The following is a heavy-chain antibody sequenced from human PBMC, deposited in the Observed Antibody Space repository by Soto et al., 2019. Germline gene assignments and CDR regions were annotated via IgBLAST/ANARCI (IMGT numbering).Heavy chain of an antibody. CDR3: ARADRGVVINSDAFDI. Sequence: QVQLVQSGAEVKKPGASVKVSCKASGYTFTSYDINWVRQATGQGLEWMGWMNPNSGNTGYAQKFQGRVTMTRNTSISTADMELSSLRSEDTAVYSCARADRGVVINSDAFDIWGQGTMVTVSS. CDR2: MNPNSGNT. CDR1: GYTFTSYD. J-gene: IGHJ3*02. V-gene: IGHV1-8*01. D-gene: IGHD2-15*01.